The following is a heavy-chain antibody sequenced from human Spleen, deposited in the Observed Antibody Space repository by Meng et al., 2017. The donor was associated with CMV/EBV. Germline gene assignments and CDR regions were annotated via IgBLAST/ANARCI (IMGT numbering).Heavy chain of an antibody. CDR1: GFTFSSYG. J-gene: IGHJ4*02. V-gene: IGHV3-30*02. CDR3: AKDQYYYDSSGYYPDYFDY. CDR2: IPFDGHNK. D-gene: IGHD3-22*01. Sequence: GESLKISCATSGFTFSSYGIHWVRQAPGKGLEWVAFIPFDGHNKYYADSVKGRFTISRDYSRNTVYLQMNSLRAEDTAVYYCAKDQYYYDSSGYYPDYFDYWGQGTLVTVSS.